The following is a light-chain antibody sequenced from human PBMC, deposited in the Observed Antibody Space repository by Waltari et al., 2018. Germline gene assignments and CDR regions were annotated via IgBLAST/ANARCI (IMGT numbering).Light chain of an antibody. CDR1: IANFGAEV. V-gene: IGLV1-44*01. Sequence: QSVLTQPPPASGTPGQRVTIPRSGTIANFGAEVANWYQVLPGTAPRLLIYSTSQRPSGVPERCSGSKSGTSASLAISGLQSEDEADYYCATWDYSLDGQVFGGGTKLTVL. J-gene: IGLJ3*02. CDR3: ATWDYSLDGQV. CDR2: STS.